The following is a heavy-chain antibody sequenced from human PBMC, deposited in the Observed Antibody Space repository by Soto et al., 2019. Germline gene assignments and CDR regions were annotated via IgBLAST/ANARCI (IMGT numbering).Heavy chain of an antibody. CDR2: ISWNSGSI. D-gene: IGHD4-4*01. CDR3: AKDFDYSKDYGMDV. J-gene: IGHJ6*02. V-gene: IGHV3-9*01. CDR1: GFTFNDYD. Sequence: EVQLVESGGGLVQPGRSLRLSCAASGFTFNDYDMHWVRQAPGKGLEWVSGISWNSGSIGYADSVKGRFAISRDNAKNSLYLQMNSLRVEDTALYYCAKDFDYSKDYGMDVWGQGTTVTVS.